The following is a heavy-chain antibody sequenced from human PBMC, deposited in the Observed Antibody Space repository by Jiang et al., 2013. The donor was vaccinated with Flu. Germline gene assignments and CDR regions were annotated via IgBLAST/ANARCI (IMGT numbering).Heavy chain of an antibody. Sequence: SGAEVKKPGASVKVSCKASGYTFTTYSINWVRQAPGQGLEWMGWISAYNDNTNYAQKFQGRVTMTTDTSTSTAYMELRSLRSDDSAVYYCASSAYCGADCFHYYYAMDVWGQGTTVTVFS. D-gene: IGHD2-21*02. V-gene: IGHV1-18*04. CDR1: GYTFTTYS. J-gene: IGHJ6*02. CDR3: ASSAYCGADCFHYYYAMDV. CDR2: ISAYNDNT.